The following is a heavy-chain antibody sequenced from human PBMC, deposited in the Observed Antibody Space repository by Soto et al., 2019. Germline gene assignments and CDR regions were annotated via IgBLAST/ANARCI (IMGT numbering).Heavy chain of an antibody. Sequence: SETLSLTCTVSGGSISSHYWSWIRQPPGQGLEWIGYIYYSGSTNYNPSLKSRVTISVDTSKNQFSPKLSSVTAADTAVYYCARRLNLSGGSRRTCFDPWGQGTLVTVSP. D-gene: IGHD2-15*01. CDR2: IYYSGST. J-gene: IGHJ5*02. V-gene: IGHV4-59*11. CDR1: GGSISSHY. CDR3: ARRLNLSGGSRRTCFDP.